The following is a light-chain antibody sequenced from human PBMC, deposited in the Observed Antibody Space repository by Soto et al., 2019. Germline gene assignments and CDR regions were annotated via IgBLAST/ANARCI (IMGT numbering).Light chain of an antibody. V-gene: IGLV1-51*01. Sequence: QSVLTQPPSVSAASGQMLTISCSGSSSNIGDNYVSWYQQVPGTAPKLLIYDNNKRPSGIPDRFSGSKSGTSATLGITGLQTGDEADYYCGTWDSSLSVGVFGGGTKLTVL. CDR3: GTWDSSLSVGV. J-gene: IGLJ2*01. CDR1: SSNIGDNY. CDR2: DNN.